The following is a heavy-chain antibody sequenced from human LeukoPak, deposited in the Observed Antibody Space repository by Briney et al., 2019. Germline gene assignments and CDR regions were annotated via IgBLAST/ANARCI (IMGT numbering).Heavy chain of an antibody. CDR2: IYYSGST. J-gene: IGHJ6*03. D-gene: IGHD6-13*01. CDR3: ARSPPGESSSWYYYYYYYMDV. V-gene: IGHV4-59*08. CDR1: GGSISSYY. Sequence: SETLSLTCTVSGGSISSYYWSWIRQPPGKGLEWIGYIYYSGSTNYNPSLKSRVTISVDTSKNQFSLKLSSVTAADTAVYYCARSPPGESSSWYYYYYYYMDVWGKGTTVTVSS.